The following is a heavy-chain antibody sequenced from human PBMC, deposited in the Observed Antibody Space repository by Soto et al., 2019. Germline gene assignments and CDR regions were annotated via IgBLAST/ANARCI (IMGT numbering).Heavy chain of an antibody. Sequence: VQLVESGGGVVQPGRSLRLSCAASGFTFSDYAMHWVRQAPGKGLEWVAVVSHDGRNTHYADSVKGRFTISRDSSKNTVSLERTSPRAEDTAVYYCAKGGRQWLVTSDFNYWGQGALVTVSS. J-gene: IGHJ4*02. CDR3: AKGGRQWLVTSDFNY. D-gene: IGHD6-19*01. CDR1: GFTFSDYA. V-gene: IGHV3-30*18. CDR2: VSHDGRNT.